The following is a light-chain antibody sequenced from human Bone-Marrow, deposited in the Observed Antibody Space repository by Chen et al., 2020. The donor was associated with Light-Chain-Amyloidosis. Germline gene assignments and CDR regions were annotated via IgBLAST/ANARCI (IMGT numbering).Light chain of an antibody. Sequence: ELVLTHSPDTLFLSPGERATLSCRASQSVSRFLAWYQHKPGQAPRLLIYDASNMATGSPARFSGSGSGTDFTLTISSLEPEDFAVYYCQQRYTWPELTFGGGTKVEI. CDR1: QSVSRF. CDR3: QQRYTWPELT. J-gene: IGKJ4*01. V-gene: IGKV3-11*01. CDR2: DAS.